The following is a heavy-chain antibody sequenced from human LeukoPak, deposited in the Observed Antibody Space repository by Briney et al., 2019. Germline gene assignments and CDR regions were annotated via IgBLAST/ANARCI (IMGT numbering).Heavy chain of an antibody. D-gene: IGHD6-6*01. CDR3: ARGDTVAARPGRFDY. V-gene: IGHV4-34*01. CDR2: IIRRGST. Sequence: PSETLSLTCAVYGGSFSGYYWSWIRQPPGKGLEWIGEIIRRGSTNYNPSLKSRLTISVDTSKNQFSLKLSSVTAADTAVYYCARGDTVAARPGRFDYWGQGTLVTVSS. CDR1: GGSFSGYY. J-gene: IGHJ4*02.